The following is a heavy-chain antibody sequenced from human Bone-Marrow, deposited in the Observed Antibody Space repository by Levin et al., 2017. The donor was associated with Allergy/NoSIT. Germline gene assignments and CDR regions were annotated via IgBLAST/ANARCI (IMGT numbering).Heavy chain of an antibody. D-gene: IGHD6-19*01. J-gene: IGHJ6*02. V-gene: IGHV3-30*04. CDR3: ASSSGHVYYYYYGMDV. Sequence: GGSLRLSCAASGFTFSSYAMHWVRQAPGKGLEWVAVISYDGSNKYYADSVKGRFTISRDNSKNTLYLQMNSQRAEDTAVYYCASSSGHVYYYYYGMDVWGQGTTVTVSS. CDR1: GFTFSSYA. CDR2: ISYDGSNK.